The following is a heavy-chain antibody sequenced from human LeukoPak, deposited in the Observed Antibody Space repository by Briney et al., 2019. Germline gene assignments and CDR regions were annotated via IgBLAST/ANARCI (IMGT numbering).Heavy chain of an antibody. J-gene: IGHJ4*02. Sequence: GASVKVSCKASGYTFTGYYMHWVRQAPGQGLEWMGWINPNSGGTNYAQKFQGRVTMTRDTSISTAYMELSRLRSDDTAVYYCARGGPFPSGSSSREYYLDYWGQGTLVTVSS. CDR2: INPNSGGT. V-gene: IGHV1-2*02. CDR1: GYTFTGYY. CDR3: ARGGPFPSGSSSREYYLDY. D-gene: IGHD6-6*01.